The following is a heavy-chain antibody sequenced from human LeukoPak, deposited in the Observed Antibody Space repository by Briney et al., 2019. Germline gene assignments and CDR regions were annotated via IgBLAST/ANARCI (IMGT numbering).Heavy chain of an antibody. J-gene: IGHJ5*02. D-gene: IGHD3-3*01. CDR3: ARDEPSTYYDFWSGYYTGAWFDP. CDR2: ISAYNGNT. V-gene: IGHV1-18*01. CDR1: GYTFTSYG. Sequence: GASVKVSCKASGYTFTSYGISWVRQAPGQGLEWMGWISAYNGNTNYAQKLQGRVTMTTDTSTSTAYMELRSLRSDDTAVYYCARDEPSTYYDFWSGYYTGAWFDPWGQGTLVTVSS.